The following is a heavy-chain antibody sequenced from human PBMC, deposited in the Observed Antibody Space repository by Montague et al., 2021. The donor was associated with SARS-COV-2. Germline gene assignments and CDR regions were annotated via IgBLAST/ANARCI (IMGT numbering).Heavy chain of an antibody. D-gene: IGHD3-10*01. CDR2: IHHGGST. Sequence: SETLSLTCAVHGGSFSTYSWYWIRQPPGKGLEWIGEIHHGGSTNYNPSLTSRVTISADTSKNQFSLNLTPVAAADTAVYYCARLGGGVVPSPILGVGPYYSYYYMDVWGKGTTVTVSS. V-gene: IGHV4-34*01. CDR1: GGSFSTYS. J-gene: IGHJ6*03. CDR3: ARLGGGVVPSPILGVGPYYSYYYMDV.